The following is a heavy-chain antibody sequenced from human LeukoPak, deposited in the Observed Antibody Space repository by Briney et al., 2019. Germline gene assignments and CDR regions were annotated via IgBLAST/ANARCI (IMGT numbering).Heavy chain of an antibody. J-gene: IGHJ5*02. V-gene: IGHV4-39*01. CDR2: IYYSGST. Sequence: SETLSLTCAVSGASISSSTDYWGWIRQPPGKGLEWIANIYYSGSTYYNPSLKSRVTISVDTSKNQFSLKLSSVTAADTAVYYCAGLIRPGWFDPWGQGTLVIVSS. CDR3: AGLIRPGWFDP. CDR1: GASISSSTDY. D-gene: IGHD1-14*01.